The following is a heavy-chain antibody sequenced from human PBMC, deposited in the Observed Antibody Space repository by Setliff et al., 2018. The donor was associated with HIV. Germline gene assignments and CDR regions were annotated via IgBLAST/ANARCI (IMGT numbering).Heavy chain of an antibody. CDR1: GYTFSTNA. Sequence: VASVKVSCKAFGYTFSTNAIHWVRQAPGQRLEWMGYINAGDDNTRYSEKFQGRVTITRDTSANTAYMELSSLRSEDSAVYYCARERLRFLEWLPLDYWGQGTLVTVSS. D-gene: IGHD3-3*01. CDR2: INAGDDNT. CDR3: ARERLRFLEWLPLDY. V-gene: IGHV1-3*01. J-gene: IGHJ4*02.